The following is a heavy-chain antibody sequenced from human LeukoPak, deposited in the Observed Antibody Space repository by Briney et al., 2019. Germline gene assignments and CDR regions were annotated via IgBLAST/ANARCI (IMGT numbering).Heavy chain of an antibody. J-gene: IGHJ3*02. Sequence: AASGFTVSSNYMSWVRQAPGKGLECVSVIYSGGSTYYADSVKGRFTISRDNSKNTVYLQMNSLRADDTAVYYCARTWNGAFDIWGQGTMVTVSS. D-gene: IGHD1-1*01. CDR3: ARTWNGAFDI. V-gene: IGHV3-66*01. CDR2: IYSGGST. CDR1: GFTVSSNY.